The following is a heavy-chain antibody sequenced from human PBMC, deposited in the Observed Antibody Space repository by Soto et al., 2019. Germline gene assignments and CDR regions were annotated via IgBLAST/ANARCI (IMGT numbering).Heavy chain of an antibody. J-gene: IGHJ2*01. D-gene: IGHD2-21*02. CDR1: GFTCSNYW. CDR3: ARSDCGGNCYTRSWYFDI. V-gene: IGHV3-7*03. CDR2: IRQDGGDK. Sequence: ELQLVESGGGLVQPGGSLRLSCAASGFTCSNYWMGWVRQAPGKGLEWVANIRQDGGDKRDLDSVKGRFTITRDNAQNSLYLQMNSLRAEDTAVYYCARSDCGGNCYTRSWYFDIWGRGTLVTVSS.